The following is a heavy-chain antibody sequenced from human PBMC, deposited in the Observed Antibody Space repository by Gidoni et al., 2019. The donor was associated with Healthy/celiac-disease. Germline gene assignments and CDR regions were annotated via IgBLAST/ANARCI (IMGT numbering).Heavy chain of an antibody. CDR3: ARVGGYDFYYYYYYMDV. V-gene: IGHV3-21*01. D-gene: IGHD5-12*01. J-gene: IGHJ6*03. CDR1: GFPFSSYS. CDR2: ISSSSSYR. Sequence: EVQLVESGGGLVKPGGSLRPSCAASGFPFSSYSMNWVRQATGKGLEWVSSISSSSSYRYYADSVKGRFTISRDNAKNSLYLQMNSLRAEDTAVYYCARVGGYDFYYYYYYMDVWGKGTTVTVSS.